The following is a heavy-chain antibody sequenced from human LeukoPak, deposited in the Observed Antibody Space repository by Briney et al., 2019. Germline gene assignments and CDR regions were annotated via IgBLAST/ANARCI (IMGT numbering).Heavy chain of an antibody. Sequence: ASVKVSCKASGGTFSSYAISWVRQAPGQGLEWMGGIIPIFGTANYAQKFQGRVTITTDESTSTAYMELSSLRSEDTAVYYCARAGGVLRYFDWPSRGMGVWGKGTTVTVSS. V-gene: IGHV1-69*05. CDR1: GGTFSSYA. J-gene: IGHJ6*03. CDR3: ARAGGVLRYFDWPSRGMGV. CDR2: IIPIFGTA. D-gene: IGHD3-9*01.